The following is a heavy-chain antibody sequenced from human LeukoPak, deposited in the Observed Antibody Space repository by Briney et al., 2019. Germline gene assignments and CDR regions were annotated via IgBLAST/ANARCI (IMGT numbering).Heavy chain of an antibody. CDR2: ITGSADST. CDR3: AKGLYSHGLFDF. Sequence: GGSLRLSCAASGFTFIGYAMSWVRQAPGKGLEWVSAITGSADSTYYADSVKGRFTVSRDNSKNTLYLQMNTLRAEDTAVYYCAKGLYSHGLFDFWGQGTLVTVS. CDR1: GFTFIGYA. J-gene: IGHJ4*02. D-gene: IGHD5-18*01. V-gene: IGHV3-23*01.